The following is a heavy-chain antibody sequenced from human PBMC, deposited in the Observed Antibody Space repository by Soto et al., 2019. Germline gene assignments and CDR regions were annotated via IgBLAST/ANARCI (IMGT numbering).Heavy chain of an antibody. CDR2: INAYNGKT. D-gene: IGHD3-10*01. CDR1: GYTFTTYG. V-gene: IGHV1-18*04. CDR3: AREKLYGSGTELDD. Sequence: QVQLVQSGVEVKKPGASVNISCRTSGYTFTTYGFTWVRQAPGQGLEWIGWINAYNGKTGYAQNFQGRVALTKDTETNTAYLELKTLTPDDTALYYCAREKLYGSGTELDDWGQGSLVTVSS. J-gene: IGHJ4*02.